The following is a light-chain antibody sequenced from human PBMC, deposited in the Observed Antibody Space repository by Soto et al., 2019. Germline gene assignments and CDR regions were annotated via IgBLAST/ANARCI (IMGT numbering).Light chain of an antibody. Sequence: QSALTQPPSASGSPGQSVTISCTGTSSDVGGYNYVSWYQQHLGKAPKLMIYEVNKRPSGVPVRFSGSKSGNTASLTVSGLQAEDEADYYCSSYAGSNIFYVFGTGTRSPS. CDR1: SSDVGGYNY. V-gene: IGLV2-8*01. CDR3: SSYAGSNIFYV. CDR2: EVN. J-gene: IGLJ1*01.